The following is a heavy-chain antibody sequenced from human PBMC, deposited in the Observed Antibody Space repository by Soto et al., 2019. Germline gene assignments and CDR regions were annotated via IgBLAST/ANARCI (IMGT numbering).Heavy chain of an antibody. V-gene: IGHV4-39*01. CDR3: VRLIGNSWLDS. CDR1: GGSISSSSYY. CDR2: IYYSGST. Sequence: SETLSLTCTVSGGSISSSSYYWGWIRQPPGKGLEWIGSIYYSGSTYYNPSLKSRVTISVDTSKNRISLQLNSVTPDDTAVYYCVRLIGNSWLDSRGQGALVTVSS. J-gene: IGHJ5*01.